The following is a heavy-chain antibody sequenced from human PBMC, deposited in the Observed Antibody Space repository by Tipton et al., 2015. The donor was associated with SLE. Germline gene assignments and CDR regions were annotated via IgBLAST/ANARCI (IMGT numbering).Heavy chain of an antibody. CDR3: AREALYLSTIPDAFHF. V-gene: IGHV4-4*08. CDR1: DGSISSYY. J-gene: IGHJ3*01. Sequence: TLSLTCTVSDGSISSYYWSWIRQPPGKGLEWIGYIYTSGSTNYNPSLKSRVTMSLDTSKNQLSLELTSVTAADTAVYYCAREALYLSTIPDAFHFWGQGTSVTVSS. D-gene: IGHD5-24*01. CDR2: IYTSGST.